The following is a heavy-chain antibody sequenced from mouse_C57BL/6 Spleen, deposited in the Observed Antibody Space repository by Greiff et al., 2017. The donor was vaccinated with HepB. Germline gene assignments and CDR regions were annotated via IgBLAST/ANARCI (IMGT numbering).Heavy chain of an antibody. Sequence: VQLQQSGAELVRPGASVTLSCKASGYTFTDYEMHWVKQTPVHGLEWIGAIDPETGGTAYNQKFKGKAILTADKSSSTAYMELRSLTSEDSAVYYCTRQGSGYARGFDYWGQGTTLTVSS. D-gene: IGHD3-2*02. V-gene: IGHV1-15*01. J-gene: IGHJ2*01. CDR3: TRQGSGYARGFDY. CDR1: GYTFTDYE. CDR2: IDPETGGT.